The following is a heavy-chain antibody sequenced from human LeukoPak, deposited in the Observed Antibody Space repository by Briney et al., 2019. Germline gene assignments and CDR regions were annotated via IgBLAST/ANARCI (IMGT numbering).Heavy chain of an antibody. CDR2: IDTSGNT. D-gene: IGHD3-10*01. CDR3: ARAASGDAVYYYGSGRRYYYYYMDV. V-gene: IGHV4-4*07. J-gene: IGHJ6*03. CDR1: GGSISGYY. Sequence: PSETLSLTCTVSGGSISGYYWSWIRQPAGKGLKWIGRIDTSGNTNYNPSLKSRVTMSLDTSKNQFSLEVMSVTAADTAVYYCARAASGDAVYYYGSGRRYYYYYMDVWGKGTTVTVSS.